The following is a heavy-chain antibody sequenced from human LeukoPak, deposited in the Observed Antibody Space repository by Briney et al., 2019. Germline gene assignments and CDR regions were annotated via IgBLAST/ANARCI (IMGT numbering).Heavy chain of an antibody. CDR3: ARDGHAYYYDSSGYLLPQYFQH. J-gene: IGHJ1*01. D-gene: IGHD3-22*01. V-gene: IGHV3-74*03. CDR2: VNSDGRFT. Sequence: GGSLRLSCAASGFFFSNYGMHWVRQAPGKGLVWVSRVNSDGRFTKYADPVKGRFTISRDNSKNTLYLQMNSLRAEDTAVYYCARDGHAYYYDSSGYLLPQYFQHWGQGTLVTVSS. CDR1: GFFFSNYG.